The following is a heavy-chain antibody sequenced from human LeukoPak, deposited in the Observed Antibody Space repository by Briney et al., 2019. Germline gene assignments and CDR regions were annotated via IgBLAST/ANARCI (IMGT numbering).Heavy chain of an antibody. Sequence: PSETLSLTCTVSGGSISSYYWSWIRQPPGKGLEWIGYIYYSGSTNYNPSLKSRVTISVDTSKNQFSLKLSSVTAADTAVYYCARTHIVVVPAAMSNNWFDPWGQGTLVTVSS. J-gene: IGHJ5*02. CDR1: GGSISSYY. CDR2: IYYSGST. V-gene: IGHV4-59*08. D-gene: IGHD2-2*01. CDR3: ARTHIVVVPAAMSNNWFDP.